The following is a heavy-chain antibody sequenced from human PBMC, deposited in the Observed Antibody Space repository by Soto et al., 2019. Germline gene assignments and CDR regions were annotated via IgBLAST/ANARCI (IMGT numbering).Heavy chain of an antibody. V-gene: IGHV3-33*01. D-gene: IGHD5-12*01. CDR2: IVNDGSEQ. J-gene: IGHJ5*02. Sequence: QVQLVESGGGVVRPGRSLRLSCEATGFSFNTHGMHWVRQAPGKGLEWLAVIVNDGSEQAYSDSVKGRFTILRDNSKNTLYLQMNNLKADDTDVYNCAGDDNYDYDGLDLWGQGILVTVSS. CDR1: GFSFNTHG. CDR3: AGDDNYDYDGLDL.